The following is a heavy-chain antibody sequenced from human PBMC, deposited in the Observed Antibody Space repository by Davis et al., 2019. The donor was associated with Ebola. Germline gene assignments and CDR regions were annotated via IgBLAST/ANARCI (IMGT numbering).Heavy chain of an antibody. CDR3: ARAGFGSTWFDC. Sequence: GESLKISCAASGFTFSSYDMHWVRQATGKGLEWVSAIGAAGDTYYPVSVKGRFTTPRENAKNSLYLQMNSLRAEDTAVYYSARAGFGSTWFDCWGQGILVTVSS. CDR1: GFTFSSYD. V-gene: IGHV3-13*01. J-gene: IGHJ5*01. D-gene: IGHD6-13*01. CDR2: IGAAGDT.